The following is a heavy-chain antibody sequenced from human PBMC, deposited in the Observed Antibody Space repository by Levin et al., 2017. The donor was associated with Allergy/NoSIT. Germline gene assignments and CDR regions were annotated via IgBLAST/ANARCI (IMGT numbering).Heavy chain of an antibody. CDR3: ARDPTGGYSGYEFRYFDL. V-gene: IGHV3-23*01. D-gene: IGHD5-12*01. CDR1: GFTFSTFP. Sequence: GGSLRLSCVASGFTFSTFPMSWVRQAPGKGPEWVSSVSGNGVVTDYADSVKGRFTISRDNSKNTVWLQMNSLRVEDTAVYSCARDPTGGYSGYEFRYFDLWGRGTLVTVSS. J-gene: IGHJ2*01. CDR2: VSGNGVVT.